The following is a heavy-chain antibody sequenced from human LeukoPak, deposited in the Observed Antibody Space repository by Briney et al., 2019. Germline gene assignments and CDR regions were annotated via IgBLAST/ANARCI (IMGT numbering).Heavy chain of an antibody. Sequence: SVKVSCKASGGTFSSYAISWVRQAPGQGLEWMGGIIPIFGTANYAQKFQGRVTITTDESTSTAYMELSSLRSEDTAVYYCASLEGTLGGYDSGSGWHRRENWFDPWGQGTLVTVSS. CDR3: ASLEGTLGGYDSGSGWHRRENWFDP. CDR2: IIPIFGTA. J-gene: IGHJ5*02. V-gene: IGHV1-69*05. CDR1: GGTFSSYA. D-gene: IGHD5-12*01.